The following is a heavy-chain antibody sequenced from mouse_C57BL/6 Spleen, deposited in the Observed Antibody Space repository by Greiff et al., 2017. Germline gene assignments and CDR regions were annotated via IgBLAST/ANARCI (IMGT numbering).Heavy chain of an antibody. J-gene: IGHJ4*01. CDR2: IWSDGST. D-gene: IGHD1-1*01. CDR1: GFSLTSYG. CDR3: ARQGTTVYAMEY. V-gene: IGHV2-6-1*01. Sequence: QVQLKESGPGLVAPSQSLSITCTVSGFSLTSYGVHWVRQPPGKGLEWLVVIWSDGSTTYNSALKSRLSISKDNSKSQVLLKMNSLQTDDAAMYYCARQGTTVYAMEYWGQGTSVTVSS.